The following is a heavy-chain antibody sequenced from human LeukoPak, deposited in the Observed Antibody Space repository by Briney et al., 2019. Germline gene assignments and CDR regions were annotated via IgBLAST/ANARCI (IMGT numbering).Heavy chain of an antibody. D-gene: IGHD2-2*01. Sequence: GGSLRLSCAASGFTFSNYWIHWVRHAPGKGLVWVSRINSDGSSTSYADSVKGRFTISRDNAKNTLYLQMNSLRAEDTAVYYCARDGYCGSTRCYYFDYWGQGTLVTVSS. CDR1: GFTFSNYW. J-gene: IGHJ4*02. V-gene: IGHV3-74*01. CDR2: INSDGSST. CDR3: ARDGYCGSTRCYYFDY.